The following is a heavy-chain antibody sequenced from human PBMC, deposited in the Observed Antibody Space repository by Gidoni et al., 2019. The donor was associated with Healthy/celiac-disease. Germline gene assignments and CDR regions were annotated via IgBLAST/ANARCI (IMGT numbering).Heavy chain of an antibody. J-gene: IGHJ4*02. CDR3: AREEEEFDY. Sequence: QVQLQESGPGLVKPSETLSLPCAVSGYSISSGYDWGWIRQHPGTGLAWIWSIYHSGSTYYNPSLKSRVTISVDTSKNQFSLKLSSVTAADTAVYYCAREEEEFDYWGQGTLVTVSS. CDR2: IYHSGST. CDR1: GYSISSGYD. V-gene: IGHV4-38-2*02.